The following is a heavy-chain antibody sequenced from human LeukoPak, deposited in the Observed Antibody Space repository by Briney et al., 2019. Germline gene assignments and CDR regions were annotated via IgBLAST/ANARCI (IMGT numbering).Heavy chain of an antibody. CDR3: AKGQPWYYGSGSLDYFDY. V-gene: IGHV3-23*01. Sequence: GGSLRLSCAASGFTFSSYGMSWVRQAPGKGLEWVSAISGSGGSTYYGDSVKGRFTISRDNSKNTLYLQMNSLRAEDTAVYYCAKGQPWYYGSGSLDYFDYWGQGTLVTVSS. D-gene: IGHD3-10*01. J-gene: IGHJ4*02. CDR1: GFTFSSYG. CDR2: ISGSGGST.